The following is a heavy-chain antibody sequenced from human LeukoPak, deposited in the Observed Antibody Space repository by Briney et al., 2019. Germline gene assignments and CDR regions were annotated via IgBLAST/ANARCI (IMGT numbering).Heavy chain of an antibody. J-gene: IGHJ6*03. CDR2: ISSGGSSK. Sequence: PGGSLRLSCAASGFTFSSYAMNWVRQAPGKGLEWVAVISSGGSSKYYAESVKGRFTISRDNSKSTLYLEMKSLRVEDTAVYSCARDRPSTVFGVADYYYMDVWGKGTTVTVSS. V-gene: IGHV3-30*04. CDR1: GFTFSSYA. CDR3: ARDRPSTVFGVADYYYMDV. D-gene: IGHD3-3*01.